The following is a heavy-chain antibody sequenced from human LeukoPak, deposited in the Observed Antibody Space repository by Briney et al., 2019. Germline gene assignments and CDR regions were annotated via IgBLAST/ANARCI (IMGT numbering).Heavy chain of an antibody. V-gene: IGHV4-39*01. CDR1: GGSISSSSYY. Sequence: SETLSLTCAVSGGSISSSSYYWGWIRQPPGKGLEWIGSIYYSGSTYYNPSLKSRVTISVDTSKNQFSLKLSSVTAADTAVYYCARRLPSGWYPNWFDPWGQGTLVTVSS. J-gene: IGHJ5*02. CDR3: ARRLPSGWYPNWFDP. D-gene: IGHD6-19*01. CDR2: IYYSGST.